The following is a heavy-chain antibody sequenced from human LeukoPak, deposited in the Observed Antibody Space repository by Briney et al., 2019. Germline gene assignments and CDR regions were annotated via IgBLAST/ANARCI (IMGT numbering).Heavy chain of an antibody. D-gene: IGHD6-19*01. Sequence: GGSLRLSCAASGFTFSSSAMHWVRQAPGKGLEWVAVISYDGSNKYYADSVKGRFTISRDNSKNTLYLQMNSLRAEDTAVYYCAKSSSCLYYYYGMDVWGQGTTVTVSS. CDR2: ISYDGSNK. CDR1: GFTFSSSA. CDR3: AKSSSCLYYYYGMDV. V-gene: IGHV3-30-3*02. J-gene: IGHJ6*02.